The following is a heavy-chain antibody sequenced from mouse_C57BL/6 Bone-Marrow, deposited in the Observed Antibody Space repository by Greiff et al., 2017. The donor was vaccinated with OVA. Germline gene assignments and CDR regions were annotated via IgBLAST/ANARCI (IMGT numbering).Heavy chain of an antibody. D-gene: IGHD2-1*01. CDR3: ATVYYGNYGYFDY. CDR1: GFTFSDYG. CDR2: ISSGSSTI. J-gene: IGHJ2*01. V-gene: IGHV5-17*01. Sequence: EVKVVESGGGLVKPGGSLKLSCAASGFTFSDYGMHWVRQAPEKGLEWVAYISSGSSTIYYADTVKGRFTISRDNAKNTLFLQMTSLRSEDTAMYYCATVYYGNYGYFDYWGQGTTLTVSS.